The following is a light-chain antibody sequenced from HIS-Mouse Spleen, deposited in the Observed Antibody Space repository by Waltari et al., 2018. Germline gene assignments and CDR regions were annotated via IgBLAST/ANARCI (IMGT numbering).Light chain of an antibody. Sequence: SYELTQPPSVSVSPGQTARITCSGDALPKTYAYWYQQKSGQAPVLVIYADSKRPSGIPVRFSGSSSGTMATLTISGAQVEDEADYYCYSTDSSGNHRVFGGGTKLTVL. CDR3: YSTDSSGNHRV. CDR1: ALPKTY. V-gene: IGLV3-10*01. CDR2: ADS. J-gene: IGLJ2*01.